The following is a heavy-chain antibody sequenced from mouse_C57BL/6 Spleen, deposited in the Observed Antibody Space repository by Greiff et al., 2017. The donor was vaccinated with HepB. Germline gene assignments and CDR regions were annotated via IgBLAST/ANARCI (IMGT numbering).Heavy chain of an antibody. J-gene: IGHJ4*01. CDR2: IDPSDSYT. V-gene: IGHV1-50*01. CDR3: ARNNYGRNYAMDY. CDR1: GYTFTSYW. D-gene: IGHD1-1*01. Sequence: VQLQQSGAELVKPGASVKLSCKASGYTFTSYWMQWVKQRPGQGLEWIGEIDPSDSYTNYNQKFKGKATLTVDTSSSTAYMQLSSLTDEDSAVYYCARNNYGRNYAMDYWGQGTSVTVSS.